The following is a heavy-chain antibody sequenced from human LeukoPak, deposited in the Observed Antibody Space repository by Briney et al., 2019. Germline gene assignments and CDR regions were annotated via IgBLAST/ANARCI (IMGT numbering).Heavy chain of an antibody. CDR2: INHSGST. D-gene: IGHD5-18*01. V-gene: IGHV4-34*01. CDR1: GGSFSGYY. Sequence: SETLSLTCAVYGGSFSGYYWSWIRQPPGKGLEWIGEINHSGSTNYNPSLKSRVTISVDTSKNQFSLKLSSVTAADTAVYYCARGPLRIRLWQWGQGTLVTVSS. J-gene: IGHJ4*02. CDR3: ARGPLRIRLWQ.